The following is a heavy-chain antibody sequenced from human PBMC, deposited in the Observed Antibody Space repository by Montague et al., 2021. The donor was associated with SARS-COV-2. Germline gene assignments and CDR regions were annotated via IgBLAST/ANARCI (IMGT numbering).Heavy chain of an antibody. CDR2: IYYSGST. D-gene: IGHD3-9*01. V-gene: IGHV4-39*01. CDR1: GGSIRSSSYY. CDR3: ARHRITIFLGRVFGY. Sequence: SETLSLTCTVSGGSIRSSSYYWGWIRQPPGKGLEWIGSIYYSGSTYYNPSLKSRVTISVDTSKNQFSLKLSSVTAADTAVYYCARHRITIFLGRVFGYWGQGTLVTVSS. J-gene: IGHJ4*02.